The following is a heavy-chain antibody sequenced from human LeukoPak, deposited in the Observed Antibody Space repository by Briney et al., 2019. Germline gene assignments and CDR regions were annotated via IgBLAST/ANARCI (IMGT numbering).Heavy chain of an antibody. J-gene: IGHJ4*02. V-gene: IGHV3-74*01. D-gene: IGHD3-10*01. Sequence: GGSLRLSCAASGFTFSSYWMHWVRQAPGKGLVWVSRINSDGSSTSYADSVKGRFTISRDNSKNTLYLQMNSLRAEDTAVYYCASYMVRGVIIEYFDYWGQGTLITVPS. CDR3: ASYMVRGVIIEYFDY. CDR1: GFTFSSYW. CDR2: INSDGSST.